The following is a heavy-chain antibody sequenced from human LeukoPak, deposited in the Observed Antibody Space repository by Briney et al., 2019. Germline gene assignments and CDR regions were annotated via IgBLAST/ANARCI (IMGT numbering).Heavy chain of an antibody. D-gene: IGHD2-15*01. CDR3: ARDRSSGAFDY. CDR1: GFTFSSYG. V-gene: IGHV3-33*01. CDR2: IWHDGSNK. J-gene: IGHJ4*02. Sequence: GRSLRLSCAASGFTFSSYGMHWVRQAPGRGLEWVAIIWHDGSNKYYADSVKGRFTISRDNSKNTLDLQMNSLRAEDTAVYYCARDRSSGAFDYWAREPWSPSPQ.